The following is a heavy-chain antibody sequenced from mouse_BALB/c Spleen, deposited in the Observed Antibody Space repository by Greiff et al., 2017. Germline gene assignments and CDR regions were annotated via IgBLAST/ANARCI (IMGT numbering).Heavy chain of an antibody. V-gene: IGHV1-20*02. J-gene: IGHJ4*01. CDR3: ARPYYGSSFYYAMDY. D-gene: IGHD1-1*01. CDR2: INPYNGDT. Sequence: VQLQQSGPELVKPGASVKISCKASGYSFTGYFMNWVMQSHGKSLEWIGRINPYNGDTFYNQKFKGKATLTVDKSSSTAHMELRSLASEDSAVYYCARPYYGSSFYYAMDYWGQGTSVTVSS. CDR1: GYSFTGYF.